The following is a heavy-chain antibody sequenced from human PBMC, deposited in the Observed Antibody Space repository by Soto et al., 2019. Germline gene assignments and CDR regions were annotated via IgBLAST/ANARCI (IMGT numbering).Heavy chain of an antibody. CDR3: ARDRDSGYDLYWYFDL. V-gene: IGHV4-31*03. Sequence: QVQLQESGPGLVKPSQTLSLTCTVSGGSIRSGGYYWSWIRQHPGKGLEWIGYIYYSGSTYYNPSLKSRVTISVDTSKNQFSLKLSSVTAADTAVYYCARDRDSGYDLYWYFDLWGRGTLVTVSS. CDR1: GGSIRSGGYY. D-gene: IGHD5-12*01. J-gene: IGHJ2*01. CDR2: IYYSGST.